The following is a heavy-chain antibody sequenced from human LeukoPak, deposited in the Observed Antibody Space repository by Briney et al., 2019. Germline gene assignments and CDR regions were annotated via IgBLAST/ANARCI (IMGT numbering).Heavy chain of an antibody. Sequence: SVKVSCKASGGTFSSYAISWVRQAPGQGLEWMGRIIPILGIANYAQKFQGRVTITADKSTSTAYMELSSLRSEDTAVYYCARDFSSMVRGVIIFDYWGQGTLVTVSS. CDR2: IIPILGIA. D-gene: IGHD3-10*01. V-gene: IGHV1-69*04. CDR1: GGTFSSYA. J-gene: IGHJ4*02. CDR3: ARDFSSMVRGVIIFDY.